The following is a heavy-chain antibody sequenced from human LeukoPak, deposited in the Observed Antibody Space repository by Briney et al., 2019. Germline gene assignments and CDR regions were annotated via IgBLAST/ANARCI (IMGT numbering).Heavy chain of an antibody. CDR1: GYTFTGYY. V-gene: IGHV1-2*02. Sequence: ASVKVSCKASGYTFTGYYMHWVRQAPGQGPEWMGWINPNSGATNYAQKFQGRVTVTRDMSINTAYMELSRLRIDDTAVYYCARVPKVRPTVDFDYWGQGTLVTVSS. CDR3: ARVPKVRPTVDFDY. J-gene: IGHJ4*02. CDR2: INPNSGAT. D-gene: IGHD4-23*01.